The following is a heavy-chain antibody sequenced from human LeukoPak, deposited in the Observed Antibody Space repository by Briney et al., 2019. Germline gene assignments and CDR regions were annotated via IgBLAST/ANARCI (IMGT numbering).Heavy chain of an antibody. V-gene: IGHV4-30-2*01. CDR3: ARAGYYYGSGTYNWFDP. Sequence: SETLSLTCAVSGGSISSGGYSWSWIRQPPGKGLEWIGYIYHSGSTYYNPSLKSRVTISVDRSKNQFSLKLGSVTAADTAVYYCARAGYYYGSGTYNWFDPWGQGTLVTVSS. CDR2: IYHSGST. J-gene: IGHJ5*02. D-gene: IGHD3-10*01. CDR1: GGSISSGGYS.